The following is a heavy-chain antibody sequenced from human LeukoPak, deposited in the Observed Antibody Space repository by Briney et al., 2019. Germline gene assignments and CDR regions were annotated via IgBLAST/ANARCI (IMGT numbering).Heavy chain of an antibody. J-gene: IGHJ6*03. CDR1: GGTFSSYS. Sequence: SVKVSCKAFGGTFSSYSISWVRQAPGQGLEWMGGIIPIFGTANYAQKFQGRVTITADKSTSTAYMELSSLRSEDTAVYYCARGQYLVPRYYYYYMDVWGKGTTVTVSS. V-gene: IGHV1-69*06. CDR2: IIPIFGTA. D-gene: IGHD6-13*01. CDR3: ARGQYLVPRYYYYYMDV.